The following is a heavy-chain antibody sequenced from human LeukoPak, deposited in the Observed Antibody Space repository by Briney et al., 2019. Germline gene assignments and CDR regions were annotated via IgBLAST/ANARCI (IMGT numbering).Heavy chain of an antibody. CDR3: AKATYYSGSCDGFDI. D-gene: IGHD3-22*01. V-gene: IGHV3-23*01. CDR2: ISGSGAGT. CDR1: GLTFNKYG. Sequence: PGGSLRLSCAASGLTFNKYGMNWVRQAPGKGLEWVSGISGSGAGTYYAASVKGRFTISRDNSKNTLYLQLSSLRAEDTALYYCAKATYYSGSCDGFDIWGQGTMITVSS. J-gene: IGHJ3*02.